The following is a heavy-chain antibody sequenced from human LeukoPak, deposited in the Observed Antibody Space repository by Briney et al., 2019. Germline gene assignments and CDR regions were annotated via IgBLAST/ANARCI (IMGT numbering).Heavy chain of an antibody. CDR1: GGSISSYY. D-gene: IGHD3-22*01. CDR2: IYYSGST. Sequence: PSETLPLTCTVSGGSISSYYWSWIRQPPGKGLEWIGYIYYSGSTNYNPSLKSRVTISVDTSKNQFSLKLSSVTAADTAVYYCARGITYYYDSSGYFIDYWGQGTLVTVSS. CDR3: ARGITYYYDSSGYFIDY. J-gene: IGHJ4*02. V-gene: IGHV4-59*01.